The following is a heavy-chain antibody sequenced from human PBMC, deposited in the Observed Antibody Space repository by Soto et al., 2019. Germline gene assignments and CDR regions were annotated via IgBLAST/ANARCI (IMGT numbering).Heavy chain of an antibody. D-gene: IGHD3-3*01. V-gene: IGHV3-30*18. Sequence: PXGSLRLSCVAAGFTFNRYCIHWVRQAPGKGLGWVALISDDGSDKDYADSVKGRFTISRDNSKNTLYLQMNSLRPEDTAVYYCAKTLRFLELALDYYYGMDVWGQGTTVTVSS. CDR2: ISDDGSDK. CDR1: GFTFNRYC. CDR3: AKTLRFLELALDYYYGMDV. J-gene: IGHJ6*02.